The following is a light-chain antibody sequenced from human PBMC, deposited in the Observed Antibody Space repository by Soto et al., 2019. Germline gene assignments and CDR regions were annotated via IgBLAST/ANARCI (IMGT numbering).Light chain of an antibody. CDR3: QSYDSSLSGWV. Sequence: QSVLTQPPSVSGAPGQRVTISCTGNSSNIGAGFDVHWYQHLPGTAPKLLIYGNNNRPSGVPDRFSGSKSGTSASLAITELQAEDEADYHCQSYDSSLSGWVFGGGTKLTVL. V-gene: IGLV1-40*01. CDR2: GNN. CDR1: SSNIGAGFD. J-gene: IGLJ3*02.